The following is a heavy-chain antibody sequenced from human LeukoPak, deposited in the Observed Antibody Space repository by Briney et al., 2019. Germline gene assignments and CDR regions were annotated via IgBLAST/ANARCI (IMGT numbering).Heavy chain of an antibody. CDR3: ASSSPSSGWYYYYYMDV. CDR1: GFTFSSYS. D-gene: IGHD3-22*01. V-gene: IGHV3-21*01. CDR2: ISSSSSYI. Sequence: PGGSLRLSCAASGFTFSSYSMNWVRQAPGKGLEWVSSISSSSSYIYYADSVKGRFTISRDNAKNSLYLQMNSLRAEDTAVYYCASSSPSSGWYYYYYMDVWGKGTTVTVSS. J-gene: IGHJ6*03.